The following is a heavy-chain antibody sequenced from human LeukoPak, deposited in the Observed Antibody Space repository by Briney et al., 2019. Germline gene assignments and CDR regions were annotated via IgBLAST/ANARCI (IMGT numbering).Heavy chain of an antibody. V-gene: IGHV4-31*03. Sequence: SETLSLTCTVTGGSIISGGFDGRWIRQYPGKGLEWIGSIYYSGSTYYNPSLKSRLTISVDTSNKQFSLNLSSVTAADTAVYYCAKVLRGTGNCFRAWGQVTLVTVSS. CDR3: AKVLRGTGNCFRA. CDR1: GGSIISGGFD. J-gene: IGHJ5*02. D-gene: IGHD3-16*01. CDR2: IYYSGST.